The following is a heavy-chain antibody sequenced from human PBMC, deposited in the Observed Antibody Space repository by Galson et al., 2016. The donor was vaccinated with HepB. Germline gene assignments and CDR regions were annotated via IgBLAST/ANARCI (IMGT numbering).Heavy chain of an antibody. Sequence: SVKVSCKASGYTFADYYMHWVRQAPGQGLEWMGWINPKSGAPYYSPKFQGRFTMTRDSSISTAYMEMSRLTSDDTAVYYCAKDTNPGGYAPHDWGQGTLVSVSS. V-gene: IGHV1-2*02. J-gene: IGHJ4*02. CDR1: GYTFADYY. CDR2: INPKSGAP. D-gene: IGHD2-2*01. CDR3: AKDTNPGGYAPHD.